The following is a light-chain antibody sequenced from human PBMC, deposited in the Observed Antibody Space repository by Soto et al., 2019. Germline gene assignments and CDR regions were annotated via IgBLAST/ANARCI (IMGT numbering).Light chain of an antibody. CDR3: QTWGTGIGV. CDR2: VNSDGSH. Sequence: QPVLTQSPSASASLGASVKLTCTLSRGHSSYPIAWHQQQPETGPRYLMTVNSDGSHTKGDGIPDRFSGSSSGAERHLTISSLQSQDEADYYCQTWGTGIGVFGGGTKLTVL. CDR1: RGHSSYP. V-gene: IGLV4-69*01. J-gene: IGLJ3*02.